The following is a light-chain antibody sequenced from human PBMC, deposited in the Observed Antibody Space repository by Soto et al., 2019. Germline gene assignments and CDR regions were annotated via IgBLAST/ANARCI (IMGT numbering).Light chain of an antibody. CDR1: SSNIGSNY. CDR2: RNN. V-gene: IGLV1-47*01. Sequence: QSVLTQPPSASGTPGQRVTISCSASSSNIGSNYVYWYQQLPGTAPKLLIYRNNQRPSGVPDRFSGSKSGTSASLAISGLRSEDESDYYCAAWDDSLSGFYVFGTGTKLTVL. CDR3: AAWDDSLSGFYV. J-gene: IGLJ1*01.